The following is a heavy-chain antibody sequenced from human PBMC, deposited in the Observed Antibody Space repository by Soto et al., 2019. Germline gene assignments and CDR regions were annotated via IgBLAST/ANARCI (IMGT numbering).Heavy chain of an antibody. CDR2: ISSSSYI. J-gene: IGHJ4*02. CDR3: ARDIRDYGSGSQHFDY. V-gene: IGHV3-21*01. D-gene: IGHD3-10*01. Sequence: GGSLRLSCAASGFTFSSYSMNWVRQAPGKGLEWVSSISSSSYIYYADSVKGRFTISRDNAKNSLYLQMNSLRAEDTAVYYCARDIRDYGSGSQHFDYWGQGTLVTVSS. CDR1: GFTFSSYS.